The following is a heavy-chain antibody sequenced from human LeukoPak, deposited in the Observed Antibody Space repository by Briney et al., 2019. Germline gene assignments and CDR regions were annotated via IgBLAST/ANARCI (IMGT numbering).Heavy chain of an antibody. J-gene: IGHJ4*02. Sequence: PGGSLRLSCAASGFTFSSYAMSWVRQPPGKGLEWVSTISGSGGGTYYADSLKGRFTISRDNSKNTLYLQMNSLRPEDTAVYYCAGYFCSGGSCYRYFDYWGQGTLVTVSS. V-gene: IGHV3-23*01. CDR2: ISGSGGGT. CDR1: GFTFSSYA. D-gene: IGHD2-15*01. CDR3: AGYFCSGGSCYRYFDY.